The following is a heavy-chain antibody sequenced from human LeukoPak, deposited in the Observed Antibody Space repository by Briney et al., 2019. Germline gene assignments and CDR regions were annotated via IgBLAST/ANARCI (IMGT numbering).Heavy chain of an antibody. CDR3: AKDRSGYDLGVTDY. CDR2: ILYDGSNT. CDR1: VFTFSSYG. J-gene: IGHJ4*02. V-gene: IGHV3-30*02. Sequence: GGSLRLSCAASVFTFSSYGTHWVCPAPDRGLGWVAFILYDGSNTYYADSVKGRFTISRDNSKNTLYLQMNSLRAEDTAVYYCAKDRSGYDLGVTDYWGQGTLVTVSS. D-gene: IGHD5-12*01.